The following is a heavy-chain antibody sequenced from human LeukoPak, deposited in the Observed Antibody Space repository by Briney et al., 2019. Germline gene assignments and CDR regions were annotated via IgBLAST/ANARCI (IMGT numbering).Heavy chain of an antibody. Sequence: SETLSLTCTVSGASINNHYWTWIRLSPGKGLEWLGYIHYGGSTKYNPSLKSPVSISIDSSRTQFSLRLSSVTAADTAVYYCACLTTADAFDIWGQGTMVTVSS. CDR3: ACLTTADAFDI. CDR1: GASINNHY. CDR2: IHYGGST. V-gene: IGHV4-59*11. D-gene: IGHD3-22*01. J-gene: IGHJ3*02.